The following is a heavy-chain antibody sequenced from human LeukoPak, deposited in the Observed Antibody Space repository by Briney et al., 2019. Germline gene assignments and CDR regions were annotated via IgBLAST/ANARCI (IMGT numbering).Heavy chain of an antibody. Sequence: SETLSLTCAVSGGSISSSNWWSWVRQPPGKGLEWIGEIYHSGSTNYNPSLKSRVTISVDKSKNQFSLKLSSVTAADTAVYYCARSGAAAGLGSYYRLRRDYFDYWGQGTLVTVSS. CDR2: IYHSGST. CDR3: ARSGAAAGLGSYYRLRRDYFDY. J-gene: IGHJ4*02. CDR1: GGSISSSNW. V-gene: IGHV4-4*02. D-gene: IGHD1-26*01.